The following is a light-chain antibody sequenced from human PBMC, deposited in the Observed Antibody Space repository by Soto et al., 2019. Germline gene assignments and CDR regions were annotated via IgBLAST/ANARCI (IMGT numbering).Light chain of an antibody. CDR2: WAS. Sequence: IVMTQSPDSLAVSLGERATINCKSSQSVLYTSNNKNYLAWYHHKPGQPPKLLISWASSRESGVPDRFSGSGSGTDFTLTISSLQAEDVAVYYCQHYYSSPFTFGPGTKVDIK. CDR1: QSVLYTSNNKNY. CDR3: QHYYSSPFT. J-gene: IGKJ3*01. V-gene: IGKV4-1*01.